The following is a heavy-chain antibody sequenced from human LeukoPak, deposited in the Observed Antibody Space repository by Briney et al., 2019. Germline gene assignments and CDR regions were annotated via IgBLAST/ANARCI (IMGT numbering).Heavy chain of an antibody. J-gene: IGHJ4*02. CDR2: IYSGGTT. CDR1: GFTFSSYA. CDR3: ARTYYYDSSGPD. Sequence: GGSLRLSCAASGFTFSSYAMNWVRQAPGKGLEWVSVIYSGGTTHYADSVKGRFTISRDNSKNTLYLQMNSLRVEDTAVYYCARTYYYDSSGPDWGQGTLVTVSS. D-gene: IGHD3-22*01. V-gene: IGHV3-66*01.